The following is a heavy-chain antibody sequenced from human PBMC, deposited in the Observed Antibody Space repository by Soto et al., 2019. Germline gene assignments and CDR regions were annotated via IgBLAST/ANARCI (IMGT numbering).Heavy chain of an antibody. CDR3: ARLIGGYRYYSYYYGMDV. CDR2: IYYSGST. Sequence: PSETLSLTCTVSGGSISSSSYYWGWIRQPPGKGLEWIGSIYYSGSTYYNPSLKSRVTISVDTSKNQFSLKLSSVTAADTAVYYCARLIGGYRYYSYYYGMDVWGQGTTVTVSS. CDR1: GGSISSSSYY. J-gene: IGHJ6*02. V-gene: IGHV4-39*01. D-gene: IGHD3-16*01.